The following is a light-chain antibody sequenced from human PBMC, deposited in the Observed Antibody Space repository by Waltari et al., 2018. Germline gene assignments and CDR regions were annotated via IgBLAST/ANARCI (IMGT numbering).Light chain of an antibody. J-gene: IGKJ1*01. V-gene: IGKV1-27*01. Sequence: DFQMTQSPSSLSASVGDRVTITCRASQGITNNLAWYQQRPGKVPKLLIYAASTLQSGVPSRFSGSGSGTDFTLTISSLQPEDVATYYCQKYNAAPWTFGQGTKVEI. CDR1: QGITNN. CDR2: AAS. CDR3: QKYNAAPWT.